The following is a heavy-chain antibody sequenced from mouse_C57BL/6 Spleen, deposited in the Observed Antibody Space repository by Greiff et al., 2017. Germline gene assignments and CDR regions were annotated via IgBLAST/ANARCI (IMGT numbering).Heavy chain of an antibody. Sequence: DVKLVESGGGLVKPGGSLKLSCAASGFTFSDYGMHWVRQAPEKGLEWVAYISSGSSTIYYADTVKGRFTISRDNAKNTLFLQMTSLRSEDTAMYYCASGYGNYYAMDYWGQGTSVTVSS. CDR3: ASGYGNYYAMDY. CDR1: GFTFSDYG. V-gene: IGHV5-17*01. CDR2: ISSGSSTI. D-gene: IGHD2-1*01. J-gene: IGHJ4*01.